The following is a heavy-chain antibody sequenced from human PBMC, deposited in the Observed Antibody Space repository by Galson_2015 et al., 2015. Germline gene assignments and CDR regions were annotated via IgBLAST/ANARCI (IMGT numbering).Heavy chain of an antibody. CDR2: ISAYNGNT. J-gene: IGHJ5*02. Sequence: SVKVSCKTSGYTFTSYGISWVRQAPGQGLEWMGWISAYNGNTNYAQKLQGRVTMTTDTSTSTAYMELRSLRSDDTAVYYCARSGDNPDDNWFDPWGQGTLVTVSS. CDR3: ARSGDNPDDNWFDP. CDR1: GYTFTSYG. D-gene: IGHD1-14*01. V-gene: IGHV1-18*04.